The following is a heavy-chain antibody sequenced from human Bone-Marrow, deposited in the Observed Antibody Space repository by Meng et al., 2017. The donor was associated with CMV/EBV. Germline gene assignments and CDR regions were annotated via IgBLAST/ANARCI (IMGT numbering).Heavy chain of an antibody. CDR3: ARDVGAAFDY. CDR1: GFTFRSYA. CDR2: ISYDGSNK. Sequence: SCAASGFTFRSYAMHWVRQAPGKGLEWVAVISYDGSNKYYADSVKGRFTISRDNSKNTLYLQMNSLRAEDTAVYYCARDVGAAFDYWGQGTLVTVSS. V-gene: IGHV3-30-3*01. J-gene: IGHJ4*02. D-gene: IGHD1-26*01.